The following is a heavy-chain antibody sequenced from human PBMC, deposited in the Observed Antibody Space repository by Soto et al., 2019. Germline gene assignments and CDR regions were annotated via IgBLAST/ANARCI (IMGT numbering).Heavy chain of an antibody. Sequence: SETLSLTCTVSGGSISSYYWSWIRQPPGKGLEWIGYIYYSGSTNYSPSLKSRVTISVDTSKNQFSLNLSSVTAADTAVYYCARHNGPLYVGYYYDMDVWGQGTTVTVSS. V-gene: IGHV4-59*08. J-gene: IGHJ6*02. CDR1: GGSISSYY. CDR2: IYYSGST. CDR3: ARHNGPLYVGYYYDMDV. D-gene: IGHD3-16*01.